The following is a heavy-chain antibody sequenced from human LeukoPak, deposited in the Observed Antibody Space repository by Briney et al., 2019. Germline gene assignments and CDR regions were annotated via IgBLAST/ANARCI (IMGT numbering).Heavy chain of an antibody. CDR2: INTGTGTA. J-gene: IGHJ4*02. CDR1: GYTFINYD. Sequence: ASVTVSFTASGYTFINYDMHWVRQAPGQGLEWMGIINTGTGTASYAQKFQDRVTMTRDMSTTVYMELSSLRSEDTAVYFCARVSGSGTPPSLDYWGQGTLVTVST. D-gene: IGHD1-26*01. V-gene: IGHV1-46*01. CDR3: ARVSGSGTPPSLDY.